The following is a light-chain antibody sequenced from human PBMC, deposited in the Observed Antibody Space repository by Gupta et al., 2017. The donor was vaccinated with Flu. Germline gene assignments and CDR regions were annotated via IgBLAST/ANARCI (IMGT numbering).Light chain of an antibody. V-gene: IGKV2-30*01. CDR3: RQGDHGPFA. J-gene: IGKJ1*01. CDR2: QVS. CDR1: QGLVYSDGNTY. Sequence: DVLHPSPLSLPVTLGPPAYISCRSSQGLVYSDGNTYLHWFQQRPGQSPRRLIYQVSYRDSGVPDRFSGSGSGTDFTLKISRVEAEDVGIYFCRQGDHGPFAFGQGTTVEIK.